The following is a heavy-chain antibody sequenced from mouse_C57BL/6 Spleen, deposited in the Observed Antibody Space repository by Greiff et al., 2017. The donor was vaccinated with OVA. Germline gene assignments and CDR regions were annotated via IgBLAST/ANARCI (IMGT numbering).Heavy chain of an antibody. J-gene: IGHJ2*01. Sequence: LVESGAELVRPGTSVKVSCKASGYAFTNYLIEWVKQRPGQGLEWIGVINPGSGGTNYNEKFKGKATLTADKSSSTAYMQLSSLTSEDSAVYFCARWESYYDYLYFDDWGQGTTLTVSS. CDR1: GYAFTNYL. D-gene: IGHD2-4*01. CDR3: ARWESYYDYLYFDD. CDR2: INPGSGGT. V-gene: IGHV1-54*01.